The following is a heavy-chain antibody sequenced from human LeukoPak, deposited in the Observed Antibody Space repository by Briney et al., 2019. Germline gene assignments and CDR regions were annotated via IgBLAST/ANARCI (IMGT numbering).Heavy chain of an antibody. V-gene: IGHV3-23*01. CDR3: ARVRCSSTSCSLFDY. CDR1: GFTFSSYA. Sequence: GGSLRLSCAASGFTFSSYAMSWVRQAPGKGLEWVSAITSSGGSAYYADSVKGRFTISRDNSKNTLYLQMNSLRAEDTALYYCARVRCSSTSCSLFDYWGQGTLVTVSS. J-gene: IGHJ4*02. CDR2: ITSSGGSA. D-gene: IGHD2-2*01.